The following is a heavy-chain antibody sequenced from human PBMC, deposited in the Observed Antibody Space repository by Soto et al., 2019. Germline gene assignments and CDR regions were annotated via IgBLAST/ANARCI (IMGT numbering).Heavy chain of an antibody. CDR1: GGSISSSNW. CDR2: IYHSGST. CDR3: AREVVGQWLVRGYYFDY. J-gene: IGHJ4*02. V-gene: IGHV4-4*02. D-gene: IGHD6-19*01. Sequence: SETLSLTCAVPGGSISSSNWWSWVRQPPGKGLEWIGEIYHSGSTNYNPSLKSRVTISVDKSKNQFSLKLSSVTAADTAVYYCAREVVGQWLVRGYYFDYWGQGTLVTVS.